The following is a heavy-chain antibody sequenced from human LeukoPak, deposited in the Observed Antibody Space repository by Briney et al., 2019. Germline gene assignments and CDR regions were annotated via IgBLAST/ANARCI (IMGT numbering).Heavy chain of an antibody. CDR1: GYTFTSYY. CDR3: ARAASLWFGELSDAFDI. D-gene: IGHD3-10*01. CDR2: INPSGGST. J-gene: IGHJ3*02. V-gene: IGHV1-46*01. Sequence: ASVKVSCKASGYTFTSYYMHWVRQAPGQGLEWMGIINPSGGSTSYAQKFQGRVTMTRDTSTSTVYRELSSLRSEDTAVYYCARAASLWFGELSDAFDIWGQGTMVTVSS.